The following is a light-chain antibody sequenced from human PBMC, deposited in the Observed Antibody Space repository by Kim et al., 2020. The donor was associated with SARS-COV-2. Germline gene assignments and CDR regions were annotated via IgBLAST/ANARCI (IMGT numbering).Light chain of an antibody. V-gene: IGLV3-21*04. CDR3: QVWDSSSDHWV. CDR2: YDS. J-gene: IGLJ3*02. Sequence: APGNTARITSGGNNIGSKSVHWYQQKPGQAPVLVIYYDSDRPSGIPERFSGSNTGNTATLTISRVEAGDEADYYCQVWDSSSDHWVFGGGTQLTVL. CDR1: NIGSKS.